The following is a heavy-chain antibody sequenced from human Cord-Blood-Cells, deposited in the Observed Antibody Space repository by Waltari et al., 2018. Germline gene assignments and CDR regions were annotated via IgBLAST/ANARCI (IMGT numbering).Heavy chain of an antibody. D-gene: IGHD7-27*01. CDR3: AKDTLGIYFDY. Sequence: QVQLVESGGGVVQPGRSLRLSCAASGFTFSSYGMHWVRQAPGKGLEWVAVISYDGRNKYYADSVKGRFTISRDNSKNTLYLQMNSLRAEDTAVYYCAKDTLGIYFDYWGQGTLVTVSS. V-gene: IGHV3-30*18. CDR2: ISYDGRNK. CDR1: GFTFSSYG. J-gene: IGHJ4*02.